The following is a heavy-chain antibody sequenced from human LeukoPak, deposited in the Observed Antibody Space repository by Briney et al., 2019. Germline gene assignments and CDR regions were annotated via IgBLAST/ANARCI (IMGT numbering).Heavy chain of an antibody. J-gene: IGHJ4*02. CDR1: GFTFSRYW. V-gene: IGHV3-74*01. CDR2: IKSDGKT. Sequence: GGSLRLSCEASGFTFSRYWMHWVRQAPGKGLVWVSRIKSDGKTNYADSVKGRFTISRDNARNLLSLQMSSLRAEDTAVYYCARAREITVSGTDYFDYWGQGTLVTVSS. D-gene: IGHD6-19*01. CDR3: ARAREITVSGTDYFDY.